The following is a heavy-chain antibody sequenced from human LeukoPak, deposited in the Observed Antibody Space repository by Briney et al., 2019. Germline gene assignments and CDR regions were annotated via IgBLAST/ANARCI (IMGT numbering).Heavy chain of an antibody. Sequence: GGSLRLSCAASGVTLSSYAMNWVRQAPGKGLEWVSSISSSSSYIYYADSVKGRFTISRDNAKNSLYLQMNSLRAEDTAVYYCARLSGSYDYWGQGTLVTVSS. J-gene: IGHJ4*02. CDR2: ISSSSSYI. D-gene: IGHD1-26*01. CDR3: ARLSGSYDY. CDR1: GVTLSSYA. V-gene: IGHV3-21*01.